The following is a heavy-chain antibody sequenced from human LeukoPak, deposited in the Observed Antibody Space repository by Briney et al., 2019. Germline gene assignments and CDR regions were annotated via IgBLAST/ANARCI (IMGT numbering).Heavy chain of an antibody. CDR3: ARTPSGIAAYNWFDP. V-gene: IGHV4-39*01. CDR2: IYYSGST. D-gene: IGHD6-13*01. Sequence: DTLSLTCNNTGSSISSSSYYFAWIPQPPRKGLEWIGSIYYSGSTYYNPSLKSRVTISVDTSKNQFSLKLSSVTAADTAVYYCARTPSGIAAYNWFDPWGQGTLVTVSA. CDR1: GSSISSSSYY. J-gene: IGHJ5*02.